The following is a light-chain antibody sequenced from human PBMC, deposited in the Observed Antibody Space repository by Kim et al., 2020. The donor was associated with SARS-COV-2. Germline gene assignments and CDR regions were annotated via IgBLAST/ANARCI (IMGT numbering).Light chain of an antibody. J-gene: IGKJ1*01. CDR2: GAS. CDR1: QSVSNN. V-gene: IGKV3-15*01. CDR3: QQYDDWPPWT. Sequence: SPVATATLSCRASQSVSNNVAWYQHKPGQAPRLLIYGASTRATDVPARFSGSGSGTDFTLTISSLQSEDLAVYHCQQYDDWPPWTFGQGTKVDIK.